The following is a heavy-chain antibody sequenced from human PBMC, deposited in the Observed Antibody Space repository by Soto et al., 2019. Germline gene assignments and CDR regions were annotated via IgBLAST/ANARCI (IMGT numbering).Heavy chain of an antibody. CDR1: GYSFTSYW. V-gene: IGHV5-51*01. Sequence: GESLKISCKGSGYSFTSYWIGWVRQMPGKGLEWMGIIYPGDSDTRYSPSFQGQVTISADKSISTAYLQWSSLKASDTAMYYCARPTDDDDCSGGSCYPEPIGWFDPWGQGTLVTVSS. CDR3: ARPTDDDDCSGGSCYPEPIGWFDP. D-gene: IGHD2-15*01. J-gene: IGHJ5*02. CDR2: IYPGDSDT.